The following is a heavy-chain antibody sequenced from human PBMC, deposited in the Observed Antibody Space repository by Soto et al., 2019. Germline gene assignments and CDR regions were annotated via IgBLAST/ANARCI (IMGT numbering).Heavy chain of an antibody. CDR2: INHSGST. Sequence: QVQLQQWGAGLLKPSETLSLTCAVYGGSFSGYYWSWIRQPPGKGLEWIGEINHSGSTNYNPSLKGRVTISVSKPKNEYYLKLSSVTAADSAVYYCARMGVLTAKVGYWGQGTLVTVSS. D-gene: IGHD2-21*02. V-gene: IGHV4-34*01. J-gene: IGHJ4*02. CDR1: GGSFSGYY. CDR3: ARMGVLTAKVGY.